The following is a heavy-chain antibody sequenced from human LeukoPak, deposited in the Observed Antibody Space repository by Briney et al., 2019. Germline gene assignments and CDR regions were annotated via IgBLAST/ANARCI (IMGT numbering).Heavy chain of an antibody. CDR3: ARNLRNYYDSSGPGDY. Sequence: ASVKVSCKASGYTFTSYGISWLRQAPGQGLEWMGWISAYNGNTNYAQKLQGRVTMTTDTSTSTAYMELRSLRSDDTAVYYCARNLRNYYDSSGPGDYWGQGTLVTVSS. CDR1: GYTFTSYG. CDR2: ISAYNGNT. V-gene: IGHV1-18*01. J-gene: IGHJ4*02. D-gene: IGHD3-22*01.